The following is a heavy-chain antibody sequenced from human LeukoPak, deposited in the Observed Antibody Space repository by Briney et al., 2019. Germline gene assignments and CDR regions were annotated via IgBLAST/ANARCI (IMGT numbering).Heavy chain of an antibody. Sequence: GGSLRLSCAASGFTVSSNYMSWVRQAPGKGLEWVSVIYSGGSTYYADSVKGRFTISRDNSKNTLYLQMNSLRAEDTAVYYCAKGIRGGYGGFFDYWGQGTLVTVSS. D-gene: IGHD3-16*01. CDR2: IYSGGST. CDR1: GFTVSSNY. CDR3: AKGIRGGYGGFFDY. V-gene: IGHV3-53*01. J-gene: IGHJ4*02.